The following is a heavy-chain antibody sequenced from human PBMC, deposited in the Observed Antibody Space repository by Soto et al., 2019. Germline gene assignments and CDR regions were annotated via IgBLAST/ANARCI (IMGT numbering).Heavy chain of an antibody. CDR3: ARGGISHWAYFYYMDV. CDR1: GGSLRDNF. J-gene: IGHJ6*03. V-gene: IGHV4-34*01. Sequence: SETLSLTFVFPGGSLRDNFLSWIRQPPGMALEWIGEINHLGSINYNPSLQSRVTMSVDTSKNQFSLTLNSVTAADTATYYCARGGISHWAYFYYMDVWDRGTTVTVS. D-gene: IGHD2-21*01. CDR2: INHLGSI.